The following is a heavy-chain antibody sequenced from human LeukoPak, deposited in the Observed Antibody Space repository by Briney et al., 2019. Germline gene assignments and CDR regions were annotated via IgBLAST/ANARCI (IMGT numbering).Heavy chain of an antibody. J-gene: IGHJ4*02. CDR2: ISYDGSNK. CDR3: ARMSGSRLPGY. CDR1: GFTFSSYA. V-gene: IGHV3-30-3*01. Sequence: AGGSLRLSCAASGFTFSSYAMHWVRQAPGKGLEWVAVISYDGSNKYYAASVKGRFTISRDNGKNSLYLQMNSLRVEDTAVYYCARMSGSRLPGYWGQGTLVTVSS. D-gene: IGHD3-3*01.